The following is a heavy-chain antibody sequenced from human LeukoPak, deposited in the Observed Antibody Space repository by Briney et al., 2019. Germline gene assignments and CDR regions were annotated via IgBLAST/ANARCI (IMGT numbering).Heavy chain of an antibody. J-gene: IGHJ4*02. CDR1: GGSISSGGYY. CDR3: SRGLDSRKLGY. V-gene: IGHV4-31*03. Sequence: SETLSLTCTVSGGSISSGGYYWSWIRQHPGKGLEWIGYIYYTGSTYYNPSLKSRVIISVDTSKNQFSLKLNSVTAADTAVYFCSRGLDSRKLGYWGQGTLVTVSS. CDR2: IYYTGST. D-gene: IGHD3-22*01.